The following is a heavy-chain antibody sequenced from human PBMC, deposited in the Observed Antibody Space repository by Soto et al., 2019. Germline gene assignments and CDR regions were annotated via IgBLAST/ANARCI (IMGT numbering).Heavy chain of an antibody. D-gene: IGHD3-16*01. CDR3: VRIRYQLPSSVLWLDP. Sequence: SETLSLTCAVYGGFLSESYWTWIRQPPGKGLEWIGEINHVGGTNYSPSLKSRVTMSVDTSQNQFSLRLISVAAADTAMYFCVRIRYQLPSSVLWLDPWGQGTPVTVSS. V-gene: IGHV4-34*01. CDR2: INHVGGT. J-gene: IGHJ5*02. CDR1: GGFLSESY.